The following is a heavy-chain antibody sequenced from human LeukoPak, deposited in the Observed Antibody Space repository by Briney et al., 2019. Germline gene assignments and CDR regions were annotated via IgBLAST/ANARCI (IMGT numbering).Heavy chain of an antibody. CDR3: AREVTYYYDSSGYNWFDP. V-gene: IGHV4-30-2*01. Sequence: SQTLSLTCAVSGGSISSGGYSLSWIRQPPGKGLEWIVYIYHSGSTYYNPSLKSRVTISVDRSKNQFSLKLSSVTAADTAVYYCAREVTYYYDSSGYNWFDPWGQGTLVTVSS. CDR1: GGSISSGGYS. J-gene: IGHJ5*02. D-gene: IGHD3-22*01. CDR2: IYHSGST.